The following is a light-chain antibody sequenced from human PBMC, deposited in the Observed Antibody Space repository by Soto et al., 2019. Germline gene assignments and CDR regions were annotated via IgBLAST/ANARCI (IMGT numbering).Light chain of an antibody. Sequence: EIVLTQSPGTLSLSPGERATLSCRASQSVSSNYLAWYQQKPGQAPRLLIYGASSRATGIPDRFSGSGSGTDFTLTISRLEPEDFAVYYCQQYGNSRWTFGQGTKVDI. J-gene: IGKJ1*01. V-gene: IGKV3-20*01. CDR3: QQYGNSRWT. CDR1: QSVSSNY. CDR2: GAS.